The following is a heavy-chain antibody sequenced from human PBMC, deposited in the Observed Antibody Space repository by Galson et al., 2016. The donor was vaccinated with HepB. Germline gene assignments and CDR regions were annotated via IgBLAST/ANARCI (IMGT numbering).Heavy chain of an antibody. J-gene: IGHJ4*02. D-gene: IGHD3-10*01. CDR3: AKSLWSGHYYLDY. Sequence: SLRLSCAASGFTFRSYAIHWVRQAPGKGLEWVALISYDGSNKHYADSVKGRFTISRDNSKHTLYLQMNSLRAEDTAIYYCAKSLWSGHYYLDYWGQGDLVPVSS. CDR2: ISYDGSNK. CDR1: GFTFRSYA. V-gene: IGHV3-30-3*02.